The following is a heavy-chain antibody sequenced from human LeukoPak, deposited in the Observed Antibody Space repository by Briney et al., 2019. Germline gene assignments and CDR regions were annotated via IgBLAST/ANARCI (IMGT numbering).Heavy chain of an antibody. D-gene: IGHD6-13*01. Sequence: PSETLSLTCAVYGGSFSCYYWCWSRQPPGKGLEWIGESNQNGSTHYNPTLKRQVTILFDTSKNQFSLTLRSVTAADTAVYFCAVVEGQPNYYYYMDVWGKGTTVTVSS. CDR3: AVVEGQPNYYYYMDV. J-gene: IGHJ6*03. CDR2: SNQNGST. V-gene: IGHV4-34*01. CDR1: GGSFSCYY.